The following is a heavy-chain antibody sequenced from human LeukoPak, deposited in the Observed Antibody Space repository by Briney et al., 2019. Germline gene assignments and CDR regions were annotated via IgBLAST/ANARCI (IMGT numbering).Heavy chain of an antibody. CDR2: ISTFNGHT. CDR1: GYTFTTYG. D-gene: IGHD5-18*01. Sequence: GASVKVSCKASGYTFTTYGISWVRQAPGHGLEWMGWISTFNGHTNYAQSRQDRVTMTTDTSTSTVYMELSSLISDDTAVYYCARVDTVNYYYYMDVWGKGTTVTISS. V-gene: IGHV1-18*01. J-gene: IGHJ6*03. CDR3: ARVDTVNYYYYMDV.